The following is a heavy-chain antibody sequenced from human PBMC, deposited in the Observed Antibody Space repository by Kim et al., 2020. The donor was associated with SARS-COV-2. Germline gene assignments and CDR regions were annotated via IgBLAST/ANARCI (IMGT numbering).Heavy chain of an antibody. CDR2: INSDGSST. J-gene: IGHJ4*02. V-gene: IGHV3-74*01. CDR3: ARDREPAGYSGYDLGGASYSFDY. D-gene: IGHD5-12*01. Sequence: GGSLRLSCAASGFTFSSYWMHWVRQAPGKGLVWVSRINSDGSSTSYADSVKGRFTISRDNAKNTLYLQMNSLRAEDTAVYYCARDREPAGYSGYDLGGASYSFDYWGQGTLVTVSS. CDR1: GFTFSSYW.